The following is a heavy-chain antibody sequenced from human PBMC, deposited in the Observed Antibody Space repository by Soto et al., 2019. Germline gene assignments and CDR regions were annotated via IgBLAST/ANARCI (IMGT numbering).Heavy chain of an antibody. Sequence: GGSLRLSCAASGFTFSSYSMNWVRQAPGKGLEWVSSISSSSSYIYYADSVKGRFTISRDNAKNSLYLQMNSLRAEDTAVYYCARETYYDYIWGSYRYTPSDYWGQGTLVTVSS. CDR3: ARETYYDYIWGSYRYTPSDY. CDR1: GFTFSSYS. D-gene: IGHD3-16*02. V-gene: IGHV3-21*01. CDR2: ISSSSSYI. J-gene: IGHJ4*02.